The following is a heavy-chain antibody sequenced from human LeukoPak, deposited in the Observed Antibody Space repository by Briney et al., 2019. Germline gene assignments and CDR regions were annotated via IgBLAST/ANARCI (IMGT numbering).Heavy chain of an antibody. CDR3: AKVGSGWYYFDY. CDR2: VSGSGVST. V-gene: IGHV3-23*01. J-gene: IGHJ4*02. CDR1: GFTFSSYA. Sequence: GGSLRLSCAASGFTFSSYAMSWVRQAPGKGLEWVSAVSGSGVSTYYADSVKGRFTISRDSSKNTLYLQMYSLRAEDTAVYYCAKVGSGWYYFDYWGQGTLATVSS. D-gene: IGHD6-19*01.